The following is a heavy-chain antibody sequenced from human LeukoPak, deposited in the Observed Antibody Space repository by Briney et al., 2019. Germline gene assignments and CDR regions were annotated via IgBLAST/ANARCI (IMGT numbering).Heavy chain of an antibody. J-gene: IGHJ6*02. CDR2: TNPSGDST. V-gene: IGHV1-46*01. D-gene: IGHD2-21*02. Sequence: ASVKVSCKASGYTYTSYYMHWVRQAPGQGLEWMGITNPSGDSTNYAQRFQGRVTMTSDSSTSTVYMELSSLRSEDTAVYHCARDLTYCGGDCYLAYSYGMDVWGQGTTVTVSS. CDR3: ARDLTYCGGDCYLAYSYGMDV. CDR1: GYTYTSYY.